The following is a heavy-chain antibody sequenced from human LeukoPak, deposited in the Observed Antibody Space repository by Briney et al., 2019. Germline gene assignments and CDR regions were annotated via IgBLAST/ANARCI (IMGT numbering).Heavy chain of an antibody. CDR1: GLTFSSYS. D-gene: IGHD2-8*01. CDR2: ISSSSSYI. Sequence: GGSLRLSCAASGLTFSSYSMNWVRQAPGKGLEWVSSISSSSSYIYYADSVKGRFTIFRDNAKNSLYLQMNSLRAEDTAVYYCARDRVAWYAVNWFDPWGQGTLVTVSS. CDR3: ARDRVAWYAVNWFDP. V-gene: IGHV3-21*01. J-gene: IGHJ5*02.